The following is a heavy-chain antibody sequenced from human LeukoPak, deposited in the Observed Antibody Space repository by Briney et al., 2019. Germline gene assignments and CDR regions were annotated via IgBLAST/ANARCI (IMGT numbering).Heavy chain of an antibody. V-gene: IGHV3-23*01. Sequence: GSLRLSCAASGFTFSSYAMSWVRQAPGKGLEWVSAISGSGGSTYYADSVKGRFTISRDNSKNTLYLQMNSLRAEDTAVYYCAKVYLYCSGGSCPFDYWGQGTLVAVSS. CDR2: ISGSGGST. D-gene: IGHD2-15*01. J-gene: IGHJ4*02. CDR3: AKVYLYCSGGSCPFDY. CDR1: GFTFSSYA.